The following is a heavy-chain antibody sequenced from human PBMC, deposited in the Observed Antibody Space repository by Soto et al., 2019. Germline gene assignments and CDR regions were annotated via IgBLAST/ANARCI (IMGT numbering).Heavy chain of an antibody. V-gene: IGHV3-74*01. D-gene: IGHD6-19*01. CDR2: ISSDGSST. CDR3: ARAQAVAGTGGYY. Sequence: SLRLSCAASGFTFSSYWMHWVRQAPGKGLVWVSRISSDGSSTSYADSVKGRFTISRDNAKNTVYLQMNSLRAEDTAVYYCARAQAVAGTGGYYWGQGTVVTVSS. J-gene: IGHJ4*02. CDR1: GFTFSSYW.